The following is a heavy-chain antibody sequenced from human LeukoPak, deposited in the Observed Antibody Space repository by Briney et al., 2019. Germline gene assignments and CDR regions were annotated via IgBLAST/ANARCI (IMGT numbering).Heavy chain of an antibody. CDR3: AREYSITMVRGVISWFDP. CDR1: GYTFTNYY. D-gene: IGHD3-10*01. Sequence: ASVKVSCKAAGYTFTNYYMQWVRQAPGQGLEWMGIINPRDGSTSYAQKFQGRVTMTRNTSISTAYMELSSLRSEDTAVYYCAREYSITMVRGVISWFDPWGQGTLVTVSS. J-gene: IGHJ5*02. CDR2: INPRDGST. V-gene: IGHV1-46*01.